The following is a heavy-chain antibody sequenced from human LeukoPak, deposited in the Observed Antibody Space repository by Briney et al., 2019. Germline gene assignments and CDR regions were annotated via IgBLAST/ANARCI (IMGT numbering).Heavy chain of an antibody. CDR3: ARARYFDWFIRPVDY. V-gene: IGHV3-64D*06. Sequence: SGGSLRLSCSASGFTFSRYPMHWVRQAPGKGLEYVSAVSGNGGTTYYADSVKGRFTISRDNSKNTLYLQMSSLRPEDTAVYYCARARYFDWFIRPVDYWGQGTLVTVSS. CDR1: GFTFSRYP. CDR2: VSGNGGTT. D-gene: IGHD3-9*01. J-gene: IGHJ4*02.